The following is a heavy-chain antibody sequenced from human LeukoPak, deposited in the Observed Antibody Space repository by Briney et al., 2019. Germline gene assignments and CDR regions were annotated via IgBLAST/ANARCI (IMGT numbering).Heavy chain of an antibody. CDR2: IGASGGST. D-gene: IGHD3-9*01. CDR3: AKAEGYDILPGLDY. Sequence: GGSLRLSCATSGFTFSSYAMSWVRQAPGKGLDWVSGIGASGGSTYYADSVKGRFTISRDNSKNTLYLQMNSLRTEDTAVYYCAKAEGYDILPGLDYWGQGTLVTVSS. CDR1: GFTFSSYA. V-gene: IGHV3-23*01. J-gene: IGHJ4*02.